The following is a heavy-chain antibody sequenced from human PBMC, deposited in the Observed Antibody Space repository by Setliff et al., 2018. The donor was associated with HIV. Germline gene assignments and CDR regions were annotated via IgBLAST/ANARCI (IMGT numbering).Heavy chain of an antibody. J-gene: IGHJ4*02. CDR3: ATANRMVVVGVSTPGWTL. D-gene: IGHD2-21*01. CDR2: ISDRGGSI. CDR1: GFTFSNAW. Sequence: GGSLRLSCAASGFTFSNAWMNWVRQAPGKGLEWVSGISDRGGSIYYAESVRGRFTISRDNSKNTLYLQMSSLRVDDTAVYYCATANRMVVVGVSTPGWTLWGQGALVTVSS. V-gene: IGHV3-23*01.